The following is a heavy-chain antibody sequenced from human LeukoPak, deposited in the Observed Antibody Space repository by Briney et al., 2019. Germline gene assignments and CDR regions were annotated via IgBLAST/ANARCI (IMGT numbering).Heavy chain of an antibody. CDR2: ISSSSSYI. J-gene: IGHJ6*02. CDR1: GFTYSSYS. D-gene: IGHD3-3*01. Sequence: PGGSLRLSCAASGFTYSSYSMNWVRQAPGKGLEWVSSISSSSSYIYYADSVKGRFTISRDNAKNSLYLQMNSLRAEDTAVYYCARERITIFGVVMVYYYYYGMDVWGQGTTVTVSS. CDR3: ARERITIFGVVMVYYYYYGMDV. V-gene: IGHV3-21*01.